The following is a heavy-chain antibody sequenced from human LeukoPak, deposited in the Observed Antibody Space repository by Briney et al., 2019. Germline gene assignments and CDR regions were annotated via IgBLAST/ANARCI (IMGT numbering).Heavy chain of an antibody. CDR3: VAGTTY. CDR1: GFTFSDYW. D-gene: IGHD6-19*01. V-gene: IGHV3-7*05. J-gene: IGHJ4*02. CDR2: IKQDGSQK. Sequence: GGSLRLSCAASGFTFSDYWMTWVRQAPGKGLEWVAIIKQDGSQKYYVDSVKGRFTISRDNARNSLYLQMNSLRAEDTAVYWAVAGTTYWGQGTLVTVSS.